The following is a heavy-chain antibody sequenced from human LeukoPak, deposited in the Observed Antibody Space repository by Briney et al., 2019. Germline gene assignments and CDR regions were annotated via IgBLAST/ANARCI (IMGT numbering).Heavy chain of an antibody. CDR1: GYTFTGYY. D-gene: IGHD3-10*01. Sequence: ASVKVSCKVSGYTFTGYYMHWVRQAPGQGLEWMGWINPNSGGTNYAQKFQGRVTTTRDTSISTAYMELIRLRSDDTAVYYCARDLDGSGSSDWGQGTLVTVSS. J-gene: IGHJ4*02. CDR3: ARDLDGSGSSD. V-gene: IGHV1-2*02. CDR2: INPNSGGT.